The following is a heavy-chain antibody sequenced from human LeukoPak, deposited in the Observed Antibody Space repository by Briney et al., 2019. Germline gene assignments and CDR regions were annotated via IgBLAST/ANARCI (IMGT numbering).Heavy chain of an antibody. Sequence: SETLSLTCTVSGGSISSHYWSWIRQPPGKGLEWTGYIYYSGSTNYNPSLKSRVTISVDTSKNQFSLKLSSVTAADTAVYYCARVMSRNYDFWSGPGWFDPWGQGTLVTVSS. CDR2: IYYSGST. CDR3: ARVMSRNYDFWSGPGWFDP. D-gene: IGHD3-3*01. V-gene: IGHV4-59*11. CDR1: GGSISSHY. J-gene: IGHJ5*02.